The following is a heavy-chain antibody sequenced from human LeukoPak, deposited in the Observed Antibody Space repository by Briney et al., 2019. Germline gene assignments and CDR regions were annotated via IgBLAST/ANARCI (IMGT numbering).Heavy chain of an antibody. CDR3: ATLQQWVQNYSSSWSTEGYYYYYMDV. CDR2: FDPEDGET. V-gene: IGHV1-24*01. Sequence: GASVKVSCKVSGYTLTELSMHWVRQAPGRGLEWMGGFDPEDGETIYAQKFQGRVTMTEDTSTDTAYMELGSLRSEDTAVYYCATLQQWVQNYSSSWSTEGYYYYYMDVWGKGTTVTVSS. J-gene: IGHJ6*03. D-gene: IGHD6-13*01. CDR1: GYTLTELS.